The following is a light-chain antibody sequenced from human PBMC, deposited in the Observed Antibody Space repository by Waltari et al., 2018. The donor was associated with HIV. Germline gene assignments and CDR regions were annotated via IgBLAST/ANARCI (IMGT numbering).Light chain of an antibody. V-gene: IGLV1-47*01. CDR3: AAWDDSLSGWV. Sequence: QSVLTQPPSASGTPGQRVTISCSGSSSNIGSNYIYWYQQLPGTAPTLLIYRNNQRPSVVPDRFSGSKSGTSASLAISGLRSEDEADYSCAAWDDSLSGWVFGGGTKLTVL. J-gene: IGLJ3*02. CDR2: RNN. CDR1: SSNIGSNY.